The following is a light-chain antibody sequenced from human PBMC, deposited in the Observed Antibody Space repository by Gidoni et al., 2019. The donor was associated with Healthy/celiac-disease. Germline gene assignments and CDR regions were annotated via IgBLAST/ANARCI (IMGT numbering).Light chain of an antibody. V-gene: IGLV1-47*01. J-gene: IGLJ2*01. CDR3: AAWDDSLSGVV. Sequence: QSVLPQPPSASGTPGQGVTISCSGSSSNIGSNYVYWYQQLPGTAPKLLIYRKNQRPSGVPDRFSGSKSGTSASLAISGLRSEDEADYYCAAWDDSLSGVVFGGGTKLTVL. CDR2: RKN. CDR1: SSNIGSNY.